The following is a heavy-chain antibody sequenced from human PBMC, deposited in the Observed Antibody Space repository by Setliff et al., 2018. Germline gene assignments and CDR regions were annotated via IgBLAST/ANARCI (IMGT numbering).Heavy chain of an antibody. CDR2: ISPYTGNT. V-gene: IGHV1-18*01. CDR1: GYTFTDFG. CDR3: AGSVGGAPYYYGLDV. Sequence: ASVKVSCKASGYTFTDFGINWVRQAPGQGLEWMGWISPYTGNTYSAQRFQGRVTITRDTSASTAYMELSSLRSEDTAVYYCAGSVGGAPYYYGLDVWGQGTTVTVSS. D-gene: IGHD2-15*01. J-gene: IGHJ6*02.